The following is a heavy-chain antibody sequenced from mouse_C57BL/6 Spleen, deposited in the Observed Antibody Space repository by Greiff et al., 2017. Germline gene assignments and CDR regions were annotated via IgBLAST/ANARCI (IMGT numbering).Heavy chain of an antibody. CDR2: IYPGDGDT. J-gene: IGHJ4*01. CDR1: GYAFSSSW. Sequence: QVQLQQSGPELVQPGASVKISCKASGYAFSSSWMNWVKQRPGKGLEWIGRIYPGDGDTNYNGKFKGKATLTADKSSRTAYMQLSSLTAEASAVYFCARGDYWGQGTSVTVSS. V-gene: IGHV1-82*01. CDR3: ARGDY.